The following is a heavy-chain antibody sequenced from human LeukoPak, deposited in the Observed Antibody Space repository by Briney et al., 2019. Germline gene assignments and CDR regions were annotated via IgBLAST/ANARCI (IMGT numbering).Heavy chain of an antibody. V-gene: IGHV3-30-3*01. Sequence: GGSLRLSCAASGFTFSSYAMHWVRQAPGKGLEWVAVISYDGSNKYYADSVKGRFTISRDNSKNTLYLQMNSLRAEDTAVYYCVRYPTRYCSSTSCPVGYWGQGTLVTVSS. J-gene: IGHJ4*02. D-gene: IGHD2-2*01. CDR3: VRYPTRYCSSTSCPVGY. CDR1: GFTFSSYA. CDR2: ISYDGSNK.